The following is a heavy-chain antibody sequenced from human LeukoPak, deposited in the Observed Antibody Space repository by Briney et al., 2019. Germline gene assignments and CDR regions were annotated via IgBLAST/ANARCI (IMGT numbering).Heavy chain of an antibody. CDR2: IIPILGIA. CDR1: GSTFSSYT. Sequence: SVKVSCKASGSTFSSYTISWVRQAPGQGLEWMGRIIPILGIANYAQKFQGRVTITADKSTSTAYMELSSLRSEDTAVYYCARSKRYSSSWSNWFDPCGQGTLVTVSS. J-gene: IGHJ5*02. CDR3: ARSKRYSSSWSNWFDP. D-gene: IGHD6-13*01. V-gene: IGHV1-69*02.